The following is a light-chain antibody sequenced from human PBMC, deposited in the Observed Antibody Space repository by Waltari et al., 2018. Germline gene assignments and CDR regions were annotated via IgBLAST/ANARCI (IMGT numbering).Light chain of an antibody. CDR2: DVT. Sequence: QSALSQPLSVSGSPGQSVTISCTGTSNDVGGYYYVSWFQQFPGKAPNLLIYDVTRRHSGVPDRFSGSKSCNTASLTLSGLQVEDEATYYCCSRAGTYTWLFGGGTKVTVL. J-gene: IGLJ2*01. CDR1: SNDVGGYYY. CDR3: CSRAGTYTWL. V-gene: IGLV2-11*01.